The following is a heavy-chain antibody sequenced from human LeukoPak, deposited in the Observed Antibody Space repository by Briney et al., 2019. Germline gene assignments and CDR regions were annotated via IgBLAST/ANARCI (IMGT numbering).Heavy chain of an antibody. CDR1: GFTFSSYA. CDR3: AKDTPLGPWAVAAHDAFDI. D-gene: IGHD6-19*01. Sequence: GGSLRLSCAASGFTFSSYAMSWVRQAPGKGLEWVSAISGSGGSTYYADSVKGRFTISRDNSKNTLYLQMNSLRAEDTAVYYCAKDTPLGPWAVAAHDAFDIWGQGTMVTVSS. CDR2: ISGSGGST. V-gene: IGHV3-23*01. J-gene: IGHJ3*02.